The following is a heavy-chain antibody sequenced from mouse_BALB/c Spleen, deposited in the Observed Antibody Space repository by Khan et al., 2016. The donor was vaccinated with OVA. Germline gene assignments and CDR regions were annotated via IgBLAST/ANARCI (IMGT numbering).Heavy chain of an antibody. D-gene: IGHD2-3*01. V-gene: IGHV1-5*01. Sequence: VQLQQSGPVLARPGASVKMSCKASGYSFTSYWMHWVKQRPGQGLEWMGAINPGNRDTRYNQKFKGKVKLPDVTSASNAYMELNSLTNEDSAVYYFTRSDDAYDFDYWGQGTTLTVSS. J-gene: IGHJ2*01. CDR1: GYSFTSYW. CDR2: INPGNRDT. CDR3: TRSDDAYDFDY.